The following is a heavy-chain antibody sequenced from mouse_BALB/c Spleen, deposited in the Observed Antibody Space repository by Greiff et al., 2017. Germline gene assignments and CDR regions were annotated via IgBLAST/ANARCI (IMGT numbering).Heavy chain of an antibody. D-gene: IGHD2-3*01. V-gene: IGHV5-12-1*01. CDR2: ISSGGGST. CDR1: GFAFSSYD. Sequence: EVQRVESGGGLVKPGGSLKLSCAASGFAFSSYDMSWVRQTPEKRLEWVAYISSGGGSTYYPDTVKGRFTISRDNAKNTLYLQMSSLKSEDTAMYYCARHDGYYYYAMDYWGQGTSVTVSS. J-gene: IGHJ4*01. CDR3: ARHDGYYYYAMDY.